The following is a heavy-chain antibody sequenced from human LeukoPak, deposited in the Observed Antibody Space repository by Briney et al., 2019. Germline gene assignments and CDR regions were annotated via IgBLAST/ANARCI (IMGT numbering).Heavy chain of an antibody. V-gene: IGHV3-23*01. CDR2: TSSSDAGK. CDR3: AKAPATSCRGAFCYPFDS. Sequence: GGSLRLSCAASGFTFSSYAMSWVRRAPGKGLEWVSATSSSDAGKYYADSVRGRFTISRDNSRNTMYLQMNSLRVEDAAVYYCAKAPATSCRGAFCYPFDSWGQGTLVTVSS. D-gene: IGHD2-15*01. J-gene: IGHJ4*02. CDR1: GFTFSSYA.